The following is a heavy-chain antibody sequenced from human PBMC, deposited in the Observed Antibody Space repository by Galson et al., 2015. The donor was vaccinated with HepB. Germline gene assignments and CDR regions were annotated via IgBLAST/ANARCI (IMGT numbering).Heavy chain of an antibody. Sequence: QSGAEVKKPGESLRISCKGSGYSFTSYWISWVRQMPGKGLEWMGRIDPSDSYTNYSPSFQGHVTISADKSISTAYLQWSSLKASDTAMYYCASLVVPAAMPGDYYYYGMDVWGQGTTVTVSS. V-gene: IGHV5-10-1*01. CDR3: ASLVVPAAMPGDYYYYGMDV. J-gene: IGHJ6*02. CDR2: IDPSDSYT. CDR1: GYSFTSYW. D-gene: IGHD2-2*01.